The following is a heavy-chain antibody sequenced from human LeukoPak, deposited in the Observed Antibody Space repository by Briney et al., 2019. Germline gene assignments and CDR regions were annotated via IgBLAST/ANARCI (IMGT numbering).Heavy chain of an antibody. J-gene: IGHJ4*02. Sequence: GLEWVAVIWNDGSKKFYAASVKGRFTISRDNSKNTLYLQMNSLRAEDTAVYYCARDSLGGDYWGQGTLVTVSS. D-gene: IGHD3-16*01. CDR3: ARDSLGGDY. CDR2: IWNDGSKK. V-gene: IGHV3-33*01.